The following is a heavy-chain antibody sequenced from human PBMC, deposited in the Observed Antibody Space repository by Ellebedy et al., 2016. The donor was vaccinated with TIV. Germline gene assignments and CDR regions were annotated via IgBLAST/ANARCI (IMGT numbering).Heavy chain of an antibody. CDR2: IYSGNNT. J-gene: IGHJ5*02. Sequence: GESLKISCVASGFSVSSNYMTWVRQAPGKGLEWVSVIYSGNNTHYADSVKGRFTISRDIFKNSVYLQMDTLRAEDTALYYCVRERMPLPTWGQGTLVTVSS. V-gene: IGHV3-66*01. D-gene: IGHD2-2*01. CDR1: GFSVSSNY. CDR3: VRERMPLPT.